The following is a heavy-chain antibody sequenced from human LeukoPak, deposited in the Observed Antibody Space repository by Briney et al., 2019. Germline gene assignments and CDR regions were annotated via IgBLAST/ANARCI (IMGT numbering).Heavy chain of an antibody. CDR3: ARGIVVVPAAVYYFDY. D-gene: IGHD2-2*01. CDR1: GGSFSGYY. CDR2: INHSGST. Sequence: SETLSLTCAVYGGSFSGYYWSWIRQPPGKGLEWIGEINHSGSTNYNPSLKSRVTMSVDTSKNQFSLKLSSVTAADTAVYYCARGIVVVPAAVYYFDYWGQGTLVTVSS. J-gene: IGHJ4*02. V-gene: IGHV4-34*01.